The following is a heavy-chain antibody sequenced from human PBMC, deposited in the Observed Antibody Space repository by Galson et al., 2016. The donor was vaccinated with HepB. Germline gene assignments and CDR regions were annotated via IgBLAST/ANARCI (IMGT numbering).Heavy chain of an antibody. D-gene: IGHD5/OR15-5a*01. V-gene: IGHV3-21*01. CDR2: ISSSSIHR. CDR1: GFSISSYS. J-gene: IGHJ4*02. Sequence: SLRLSCAASGFSISSYSMNWVRQAPGKGLEWVSSISSSSIHRNHADSVKGRFTMSRDNAKNSLNLQMNSLRPEDTAVYYCARGPPADVNIESTKGVDYWGQGTLVTVSS. CDR3: ARGPPADVNIESTKGVDY.